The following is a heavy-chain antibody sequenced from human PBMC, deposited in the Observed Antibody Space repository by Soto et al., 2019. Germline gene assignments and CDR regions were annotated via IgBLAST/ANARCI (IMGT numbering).Heavy chain of an antibody. CDR2: INHSGST. J-gene: IGHJ6*04. V-gene: IGHV4-34*01. Sequence: SETLSLTCAVYGGSFSGYYWSWIRQPPGKGLEWIGEINHSGSTNYNPSLKSRVTISVDTSKNQFSLKLSSVTAADTAVYYCARGKFIEQQNYYHSSGYYSNYYYYGMEVWGKGTT. D-gene: IGHD3-22*01. CDR3: ARGKFIEQQNYYHSSGYYSNYYYYGMEV. CDR1: GGSFSGYY.